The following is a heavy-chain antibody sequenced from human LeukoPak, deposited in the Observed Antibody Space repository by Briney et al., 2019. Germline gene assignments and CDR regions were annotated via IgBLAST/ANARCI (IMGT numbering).Heavy chain of an antibody. CDR1: GYTFTSYG. D-gene: IGHD3-22*01. CDR2: ISAYNGNT. Sequence: ASVKVSCKASGYTFTSYGISWVRQAPGQGLEWMGWISAYNGNTNYAQKLQGRVTMTTDTSTSTAYMELRSLRSDDTAVYYCARYYYDSSGYDGLDYWGQGTLVTVSS. CDR3: ARYYYDSSGYDGLDY. V-gene: IGHV1-18*01. J-gene: IGHJ4*02.